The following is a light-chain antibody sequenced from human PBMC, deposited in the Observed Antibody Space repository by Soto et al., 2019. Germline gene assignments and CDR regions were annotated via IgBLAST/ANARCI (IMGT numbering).Light chain of an antibody. CDR1: QSVSNN. V-gene: IGKV3-15*01. J-gene: IGKJ1*01. Sequence: EIVMTQSPATLSVSPGERATLSCRASQSVSNNLAWYQQKSGQAPRLLIYGASTRATGIPARFSGSGSGTEFTLTISSLQSEDLEVYYCQQYNWPPTWTFGQGPKVDIK. CDR2: GAS. CDR3: QQYNWPPTWT.